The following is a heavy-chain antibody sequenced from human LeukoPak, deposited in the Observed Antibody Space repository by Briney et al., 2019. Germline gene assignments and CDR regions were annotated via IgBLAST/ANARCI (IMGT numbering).Heavy chain of an antibody. CDR3: STGSGHAFDI. V-gene: IGHV3-21*01. CDR2: LSNTGNI. CDR1: GFTFSSYG. Sequence: GGSLRLSCAASGFTFSSYGMNWVRQAPGKGLEWLSYLSNTGNIHYAQSVKGRFTISRDNAKNTLYVQMNSLRAEDTAVYYCSTGSGHAFDIWGRGTMVTVSS. J-gene: IGHJ3*02. D-gene: IGHD3-10*01.